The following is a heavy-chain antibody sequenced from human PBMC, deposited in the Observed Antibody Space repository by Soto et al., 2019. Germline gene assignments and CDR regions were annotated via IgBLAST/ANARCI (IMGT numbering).Heavy chain of an antibody. CDR2: ISGSGDRT. J-gene: IGHJ3*02. Sequence: GSLRLSCAASGFTFSSYAMSWVRQVPGKGLEWVSAISGSGDRTYYADSVKGRFTISRDNSKNTLYLQMNSLRAEDTAVYYCAKDLIIMIVVARAAFDIWGQGTMVTVSS. D-gene: IGHD3-22*01. CDR3: AKDLIIMIVVARAAFDI. V-gene: IGHV3-23*01. CDR1: GFTFSSYA.